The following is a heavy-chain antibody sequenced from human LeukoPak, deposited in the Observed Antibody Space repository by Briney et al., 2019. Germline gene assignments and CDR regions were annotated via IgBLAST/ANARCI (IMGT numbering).Heavy chain of an antibody. J-gene: IGHJ4*02. Sequence: SETLSLTCTVSGDSIRSYYWNWIRQPPGKGLEWIGYIYYSGSTNYNPSLKSRVTMSVDTSKNQFSLKLSSVTAADTAVYYCARGQGRFDYDSSGYYISDLDYWGQGTLVTVSS. CDR2: IYYSGST. CDR1: GDSIRSYY. V-gene: IGHV4-59*01. CDR3: ARGQGRFDYDSSGYYISDLDY. D-gene: IGHD3-22*01.